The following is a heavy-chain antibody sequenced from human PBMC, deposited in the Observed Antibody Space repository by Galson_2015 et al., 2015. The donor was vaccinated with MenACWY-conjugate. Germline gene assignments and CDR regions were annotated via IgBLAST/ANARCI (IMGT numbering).Heavy chain of an antibody. Sequence: SLRLSCAASGFTFSSHYMHWVRQVPGKELVWVSRINRDGSSTTYADSVRGRFTISRDNAKNTLYLQMNSLRAEDTAVYYCARGGATKLIIVGGITDIWGQGTMVTVSS. J-gene: IGHJ3*02. CDR1: GFTFSSHY. V-gene: IGHV3-74*01. CDR2: INRDGSST. D-gene: IGHD1-26*01. CDR3: ARGGATKLIIVGGITDI.